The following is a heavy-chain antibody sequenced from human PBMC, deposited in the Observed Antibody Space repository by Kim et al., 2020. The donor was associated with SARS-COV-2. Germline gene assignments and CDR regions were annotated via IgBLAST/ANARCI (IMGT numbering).Heavy chain of an antibody. J-gene: IGHJ4*02. Sequence: TYYNPSLKSRVTISVDTSKKQFSLKLNSVTAADTAVFYCARVGMGATFFDSWGQGTLVTVSS. CDR2: T. CDR3: ARVGMGATFFDS. V-gene: IGHV4-39*07. D-gene: IGHD1-26*01.